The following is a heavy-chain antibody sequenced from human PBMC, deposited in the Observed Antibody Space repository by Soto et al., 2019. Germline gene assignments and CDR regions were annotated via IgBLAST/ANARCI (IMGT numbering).Heavy chain of an antibody. D-gene: IGHD2-2*01. J-gene: IGHJ4*02. CDR3: VKGNQLLRYYFEY. CDR2: ITINGDNT. Sequence: PGGSPGLSWSASSFTVSKFVMHWVRQAPGKGLEYVSGITINGDNTYHADSVQGRFTISRDNSKSTLYLQMTSLRVEDTAVYYCVKGNQLLRYYFEYWGRGALVTVSS. V-gene: IGHV3-64D*06. CDR1: SFTVSKFV.